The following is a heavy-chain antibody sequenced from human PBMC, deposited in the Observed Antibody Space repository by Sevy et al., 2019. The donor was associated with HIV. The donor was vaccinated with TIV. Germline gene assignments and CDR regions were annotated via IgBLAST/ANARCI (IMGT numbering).Heavy chain of an antibody. V-gene: IGHV3-23*01. D-gene: IGHD4-17*01. CDR3: AKRIDYGAYYAFDI. CDR2: ISGSGGST. Sequence: GGSLRLSCAASGFTFSSYAMSWVRQAPGKGLEWVSAISGSGGSTYYADSVKGRFTISRDNSKNTLYMQMNSLRADDTSVYYCAKRIDYGAYYAFDIWGQGTMVTVSS. CDR1: GFTFSSYA. J-gene: IGHJ3*02.